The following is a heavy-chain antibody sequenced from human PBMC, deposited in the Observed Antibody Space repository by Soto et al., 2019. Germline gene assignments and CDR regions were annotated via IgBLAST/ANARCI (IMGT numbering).Heavy chain of an antibody. CDR1: GYSFTSYW. CDR2: IFPGDSDT. Sequence: PGESLKISCKGSGYSFTSYWIGWVRQMPGKGLEWMGIIFPGDSDTRYSPSFQGQVTISADKSISTAYLQWSSLKASDTALYYCARLVHGTDIGATIGYWGQGTLVTVSS. CDR3: ARLVHGTDIGATIGY. V-gene: IGHV5-51*01. J-gene: IGHJ4*02. D-gene: IGHD5-12*01.